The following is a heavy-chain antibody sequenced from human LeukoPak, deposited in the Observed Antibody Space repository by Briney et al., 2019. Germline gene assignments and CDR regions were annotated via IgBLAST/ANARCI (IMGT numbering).Heavy chain of an antibody. Sequence: SETLSLTCTVPDGSISNYFWSWIRQPPGKGLEWIGYIYYTGMTNSNPSLKSRVTISMDTSKNQFSLNQRSVTAADTAIYYCARHGRMVIMSKFSTGIDQWGQGTLVTVSS. V-gene: IGHV4-59*08. CDR3: ARHGRMVIMSKFSTGIDQ. D-gene: IGHD2-8*01. J-gene: IGHJ4*02. CDR2: IYYTGMT. CDR1: DGSISNYF.